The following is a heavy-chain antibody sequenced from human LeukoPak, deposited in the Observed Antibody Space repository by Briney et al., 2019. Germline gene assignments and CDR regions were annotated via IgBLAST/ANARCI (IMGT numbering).Heavy chain of an antibody. CDR2: ISYDGSNK. D-gene: IGHD3-22*01. V-gene: IGHV3-30-3*01. J-gene: IGHJ4*02. Sequence: GRSLRLSCAASGFTFSSYAMHWVRQAPGKGLEWVAVISYDGSNKYYADSVKGRFTISRDNSKNTLYLQMNSLRAEDTAVYYCVRGILPYYYDSSGYPYYFDYWGQGTLVTVSS. CDR3: VRGILPYYYDSSGYPYYFDY. CDR1: GFTFSSYA.